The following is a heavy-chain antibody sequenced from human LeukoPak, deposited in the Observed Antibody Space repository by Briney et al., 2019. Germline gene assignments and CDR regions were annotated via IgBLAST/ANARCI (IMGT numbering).Heavy chain of an antibody. J-gene: IGHJ4*02. V-gene: IGHV3-21*01. Sequence: GGSLRLSCAASGFTFSSYSMNWVRQAPGKGLEWVSSISSSSSYIYYADSVKGRFTISRDNSKSTLYLQLNSLRAEDTAVYYCATASGTYTSTYWGQGTLVTVSS. CDR3: ATASGTYTSTY. CDR1: GFTFSSYS. CDR2: ISSSSSYI. D-gene: IGHD1-26*01.